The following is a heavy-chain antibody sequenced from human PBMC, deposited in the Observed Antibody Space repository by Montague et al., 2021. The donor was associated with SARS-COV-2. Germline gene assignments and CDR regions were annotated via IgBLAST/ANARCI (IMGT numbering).Heavy chain of an antibody. Sequence: SLRLSCAASGFTFSSYAMHWVRQAPGKGLEWVAVIPYDGSNKYYADSVKGRFTISRDNSKNTLYLQMNSLRAEDTAVYYCARGSIAAAGVPSYYGMDVWGQGTTVTVSS. J-gene: IGHJ6*02. V-gene: IGHV3-30-3*01. CDR3: ARGSIAAAGVPSYYGMDV. CDR2: IPYDGSNK. D-gene: IGHD6-13*01. CDR1: GFTFSSYA.